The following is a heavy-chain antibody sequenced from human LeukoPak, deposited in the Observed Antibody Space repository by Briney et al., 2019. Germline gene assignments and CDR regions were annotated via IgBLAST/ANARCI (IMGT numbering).Heavy chain of an antibody. CDR3: ARLGIGVSGYYLLDY. CDR2: INHSGST. J-gene: IGHJ4*02. Sequence: SETLSLTCAVYGGSFSGYYWSWIRQPPGKGLEWIGEINHSGSTNYNPSLKSRVTISVDTSKNQFSLKLSSVTAADTAVYYCARLGIGVSGYYLLDYWGQGTLVIVSS. CDR1: GGSFSGYY. D-gene: IGHD3-3*01. V-gene: IGHV4-34*01.